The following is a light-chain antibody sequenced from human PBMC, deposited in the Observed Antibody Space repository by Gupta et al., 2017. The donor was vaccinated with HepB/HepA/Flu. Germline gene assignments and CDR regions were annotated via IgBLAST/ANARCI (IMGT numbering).Light chain of an antibody. V-gene: IGKV3-15*01. CDR2: DTA. CDR1: QSVSSN. CDR3: QHYNDWPPGLT. J-gene: IGKJ4*01. Sequence: EIVMTQSPATLSVSPGERATLSCRASQSVSSNLAWYQQKPGQAPRLLIYDTATRATGIPARFSGSGSGTEFTLTISSLQSEDFAVYYCQHYNDWPPGLTFGGGTKVEIK.